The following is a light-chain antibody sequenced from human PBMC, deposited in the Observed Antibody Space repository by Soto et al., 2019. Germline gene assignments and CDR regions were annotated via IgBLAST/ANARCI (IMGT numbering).Light chain of an antibody. J-gene: IGKJ4*01. Sequence: EIVLTQSPATLSLSPGERATLSCRASQSVSSYLAWYQQKPGQAPRLLIYDASNRATGIPARFSGSGSGTDFTLTISSLEPEDFAVYYCQQRSNWLGELTFGGGTKVDIK. CDR3: QQRSNWLGELT. V-gene: IGKV3-11*01. CDR2: DAS. CDR1: QSVSSY.